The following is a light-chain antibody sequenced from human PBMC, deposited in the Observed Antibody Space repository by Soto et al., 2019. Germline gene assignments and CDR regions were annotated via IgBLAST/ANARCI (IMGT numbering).Light chain of an antibody. J-gene: IGKJ4*01. CDR3: QKYNHAPT. Sequence: IQMTLSPSSLSASVGDRVTITCRASQGMSNYVAWYQQKPGKVPELMIYAASTLQSGVPSRFSGSGSGTDITLTISSLQPENVTTYYCQKYNHAPTFGGGTKVEMK. CDR1: QGMSNY. CDR2: AAS. V-gene: IGKV1-27*01.